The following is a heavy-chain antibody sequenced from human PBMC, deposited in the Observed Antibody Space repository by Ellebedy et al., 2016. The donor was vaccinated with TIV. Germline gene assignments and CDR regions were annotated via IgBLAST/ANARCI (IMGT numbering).Heavy chain of an antibody. CDR1: GFTFSNYA. D-gene: IGHD3-16*01. J-gene: IGHJ3*02. Sequence: GGSLRLXXAASGFTFSNYAMSWVRQAPGKGLEWVSAITGIGTSTYYADSVKGSFTISRDNSKNTLSLQMNSLRADDTAIYYCAKPMGPGGRFDAFDIWGQGTLVTVSS. V-gene: IGHV3-23*01. CDR2: ITGIGTST. CDR3: AKPMGPGGRFDAFDI.